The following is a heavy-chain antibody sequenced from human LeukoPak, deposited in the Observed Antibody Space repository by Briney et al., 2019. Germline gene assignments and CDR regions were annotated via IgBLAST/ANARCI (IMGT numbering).Heavy chain of an antibody. CDR1: GFTFSSNG. CDR3: AKDPTDFDSSGQTYFDY. V-gene: IGHV3-23*01. Sequence: GGTLRLSCVASGFTFSSNGMSWVRQAPGKGLEWVSGISATTRGTYYADSVKGRFTISRDLSKSTLYLQMNSLKAEDTAIYYCAKDPTDFDSSGQTYFDYWGQGTLVTVSS. J-gene: IGHJ4*02. D-gene: IGHD3-22*01. CDR2: ISATTRGT.